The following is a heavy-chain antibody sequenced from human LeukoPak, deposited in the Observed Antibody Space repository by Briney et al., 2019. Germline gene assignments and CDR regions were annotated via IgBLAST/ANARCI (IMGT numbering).Heavy chain of an antibody. V-gene: IGHV3-21*01. CDR3: ARDEHGSGSYYNFDY. D-gene: IGHD3-10*01. CDR1: GFTFSTYG. J-gene: IGHJ4*02. Sequence: GGSLRLSCAASGFTFSTYGMNWGRQAPGRGLEWVSSISSGSVYIYYADAVKGRFTISRENAKSSLYLQMNSLRAEDTAVYYCARDEHGSGSYYNFDYWGQGTLITVSS. CDR2: ISSGSVYI.